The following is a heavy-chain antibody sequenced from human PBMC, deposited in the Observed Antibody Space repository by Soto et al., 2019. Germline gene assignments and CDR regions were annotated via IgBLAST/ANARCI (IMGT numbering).Heavy chain of an antibody. J-gene: IGHJ6*02. CDR1: GYTFTGYY. D-gene: IGHD6-13*01. CDR2: INPNSGGT. CDR3: ARAQKAGPYYYYGMDV. Sequence: ASVKVSCKASGYTFTGYYMHWVRQAPGQGLEWMGWINPNSGGTNYAQKFQGWVTMTRDTSISTAYMELSRLRSDDTAVYYCARAQKAGPYYYYGMDVWGQGTTVTVSS. V-gene: IGHV1-2*04.